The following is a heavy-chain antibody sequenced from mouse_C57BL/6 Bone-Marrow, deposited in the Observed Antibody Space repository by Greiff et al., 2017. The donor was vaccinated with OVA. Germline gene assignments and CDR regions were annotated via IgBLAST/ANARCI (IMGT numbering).Heavy chain of an antibody. CDR3: ARNPLFITPYWYFDV. CDR1: GYTFTSYW. CDR2: ISPGSGST. D-gene: IGHD1-1*01. V-gene: IGHV1-55*01. Sequence: QVQLQQPGAELVKPGASVKMSCKASGYTFTSYWITWVKQRPGQGLEWIGDISPGSGSTNSNVKFKSKATLTVDTSSSTAYMQLSSLTSEDSSVYYCARNPLFITPYWYFDVWGTGTTVTVSS. J-gene: IGHJ1*03.